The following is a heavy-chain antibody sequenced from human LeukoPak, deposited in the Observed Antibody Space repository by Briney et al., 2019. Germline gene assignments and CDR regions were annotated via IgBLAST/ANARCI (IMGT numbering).Heavy chain of an antibody. V-gene: IGHV3-48*03. CDR3: ARDVDGDGWFDP. CDR1: GFSFSSYE. D-gene: IGHD4-17*01. J-gene: IGHJ5*02. CDR2: ISSSGDTM. Sequence: GGSLRLSCAASGFSFSSYEMNWVRHAPGKGLGWVSYISSSGDTMYYADSVKSRFSISRDNAKNSLYLQMKSLGAEDTAVYYCARDVDGDGWFDPWGQGTLVTVSS.